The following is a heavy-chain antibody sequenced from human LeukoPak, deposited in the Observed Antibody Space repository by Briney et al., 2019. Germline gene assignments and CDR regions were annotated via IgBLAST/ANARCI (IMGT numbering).Heavy chain of an antibody. V-gene: IGHV1-8*03. CDR3: ARRDCTALDS. CDR1: GYTFSSYD. Sequence: ASVKVSCKASGYTFSSYDINWVRQATGQGLEWMGWMSPNSGNTGYAQKFQGRVTITRNTSVSIAYMELSSLGSEDTAVYYCARRDCTALDSWGQGTLVTVSS. J-gene: IGHJ4*02. D-gene: IGHD2-21*02. CDR2: MSPNSGNT.